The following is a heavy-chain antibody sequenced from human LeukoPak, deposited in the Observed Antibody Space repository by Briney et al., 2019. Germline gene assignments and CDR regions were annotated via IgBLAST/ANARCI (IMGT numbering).Heavy chain of an antibody. CDR1: GFTFSSYA. J-gene: IGHJ6*02. Sequence: PGGSLRLSCAASGFTFSSYAMHWVRQAPGKGLEWVAVISYDGSNKYYADSVKGRFTISRDNSKNTLYLQMNSLRAEDTAVYYCARDPPRYQLPYRYCYYGMDVWGQGTTVTVSS. CDR2: ISYDGSNK. D-gene: IGHD2-2*01. CDR3: ARDPPRYQLPYRYCYYGMDV. V-gene: IGHV3-30-3*01.